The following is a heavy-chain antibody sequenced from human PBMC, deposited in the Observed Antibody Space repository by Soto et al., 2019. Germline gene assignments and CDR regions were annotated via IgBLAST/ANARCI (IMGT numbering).Heavy chain of an antibody. CDR2: ISSNGNYK. D-gene: IGHD1-1*01. CDR3: AKDSMGQLIFDP. Sequence: GGSLRLSCAASGFTFSDYYMSWIRQAPGKGLEWISYISSNGNYKNHADSVRGRFTISRDNSKNTLYLQMNSLRAEDTAVYYCAKDSMGQLIFDPWGQGTLVTVSS. J-gene: IGHJ5*02. V-gene: IGHV3-11*06. CDR1: GFTFSDYY.